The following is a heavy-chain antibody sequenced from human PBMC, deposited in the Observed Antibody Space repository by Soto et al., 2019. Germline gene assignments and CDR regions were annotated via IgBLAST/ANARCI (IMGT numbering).Heavy chain of an antibody. CDR2: ISGSGGRT. CDR3: AKDRGLRLGELWPDY. Sequence: EVQLLESGGGLIQPGGSLRLSCAASGFTFNNYAMNWVRQAPGKGLEWVSVISGSGGRTYYADSVKGRFIISRDNSKNTLYLQMNSLRAEDTAIYYCAKDRGLRLGELWPDYWGQGTLVTVSS. V-gene: IGHV3-23*01. CDR1: GFTFNNYA. J-gene: IGHJ4*02. D-gene: IGHD3-16*01.